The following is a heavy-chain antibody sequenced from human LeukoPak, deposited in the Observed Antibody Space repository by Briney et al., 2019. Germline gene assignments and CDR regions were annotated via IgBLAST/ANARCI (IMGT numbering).Heavy chain of an antibody. CDR1: GFTFSSYW. Sequence: GGSLRLSCAATGFTFSSYWMSWVRQAPGKGLEWVANIKQDGSEKYYVDSVKGRFTISRDNAKNSLYLQMNSLRAEDTAVYYRASPRRFRRAFDIWGQGTMVTVSS. V-gene: IGHV3-7*01. J-gene: IGHJ3*02. CDR2: IKQDGSEK. CDR3: ASPRRFRRAFDI.